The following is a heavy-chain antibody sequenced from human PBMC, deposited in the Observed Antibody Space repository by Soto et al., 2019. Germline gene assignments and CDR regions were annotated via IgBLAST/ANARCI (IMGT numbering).Heavy chain of an antibody. D-gene: IGHD3-22*01. V-gene: IGHV4-28*01. CDR1: GYSISSSNW. J-gene: IGHJ2*01. CDR2: IYYSGST. Sequence: SETLSLTCAVSGYSISSSNWWGWIRQPPGKGLEWIGYIYYSGSTYYNPSLKSRVTMSVDTSKNQFSLKLSSVTAVDTAVYYCARNPKREYYYDSSGYSTWYFDLWGRGTLVTVSS. CDR3: ARNPKREYYYDSSGYSTWYFDL.